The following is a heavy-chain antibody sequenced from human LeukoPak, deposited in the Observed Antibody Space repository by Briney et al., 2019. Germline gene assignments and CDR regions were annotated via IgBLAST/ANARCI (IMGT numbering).Heavy chain of an antibody. Sequence: GGSLRLSCAASGLTFRNYWMSWVRKPPGKGLEWVVNIHQDGNDKYYVDSVKGRFTISRDNAKSSLSLQMNSLRVDDTAVYYCVSGQYSSGWWFYDYWGQGTLVTVSS. D-gene: IGHD6-19*01. CDR3: VSGQYSSGWWFYDY. CDR1: GLTFRNYW. J-gene: IGHJ4*02. V-gene: IGHV3-7*01. CDR2: IHQDGNDK.